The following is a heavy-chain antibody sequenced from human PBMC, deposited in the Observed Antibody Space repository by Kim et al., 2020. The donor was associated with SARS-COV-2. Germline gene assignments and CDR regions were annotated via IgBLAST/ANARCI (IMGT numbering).Heavy chain of an antibody. J-gene: IGHJ4*02. CDR1: GYTFTSYG. Sequence: ASVKVSCKASGYTFTSYGISWVRQAPGQGLEWMGWISAYNGNTNYAQKLQGRVTMTTDTSTSTAYMELRSLRSDDTAVYYCARDGRGGRRSIAAPDYWGQGTLVTVSS. D-gene: IGHD6-6*01. CDR2: ISAYNGNT. V-gene: IGHV1-18*04. CDR3: ARDGRGGRRSIAAPDY.